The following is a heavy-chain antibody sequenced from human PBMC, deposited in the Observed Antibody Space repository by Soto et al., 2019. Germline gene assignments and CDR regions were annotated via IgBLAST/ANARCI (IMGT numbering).Heavy chain of an antibody. CDR3: VMVDNYVTPTPQDV. Sequence: QVQLVQSGDEVKKPGASVKVSCKASGYIFVNYGIAWVRQAPGQGLAWMGWISPYTGNTHCATKVQGRLTMTTDTSPSNAYMDLGSLTSDDTAVYYCVMVDNYVTPTPQDVWGQGTTVTVSS. V-gene: IGHV1-18*01. D-gene: IGHD3-16*01. J-gene: IGHJ6*02. CDR2: ISPYTGNT. CDR1: GYIFVNYG.